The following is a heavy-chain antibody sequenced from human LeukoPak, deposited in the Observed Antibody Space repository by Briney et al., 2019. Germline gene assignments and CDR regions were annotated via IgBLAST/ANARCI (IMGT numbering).Heavy chain of an antibody. J-gene: IGHJ4*02. D-gene: IGHD2-2*01. CDR1: GFTFSFSA. Sequence: GGSLKLSCAASGFTFSFSAVHWVRQASGKGLEWVGRIRSKANSYATAYAASVQGRFTISRDDSKNTAYLLMNSLKTEDTAVYYCTTETSLYYFDYWGQGSLVTVSS. CDR2: IRSKANSYAT. CDR3: TTETSLYYFDY. V-gene: IGHV3-73*01.